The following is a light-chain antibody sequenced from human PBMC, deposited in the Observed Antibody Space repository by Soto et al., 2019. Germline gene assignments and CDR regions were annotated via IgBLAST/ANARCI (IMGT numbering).Light chain of an antibody. J-gene: IGLJ1*01. V-gene: IGLV2-18*02. CDR1: SSDVGNYNI. CDR2: EVT. CDR3: SSYTTSNTYV. Sequence: QSALTQPPSVSGSPGQSVTISCTGTSSDVGNYNIVSWYQQPPGTVPKLMIYEVTNRPSGVPDRFSGSKSGNTASLTISGLQPEDEADYYCSSYTTSNTYVFGTGTKVTVL.